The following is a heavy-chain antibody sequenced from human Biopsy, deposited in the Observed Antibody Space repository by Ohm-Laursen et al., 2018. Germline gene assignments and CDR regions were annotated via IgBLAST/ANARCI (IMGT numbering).Heavy chain of an antibody. CDR1: GGSISNNNYY. CDR2: IFYRGST. CDR3: ARDYDTSGYYYVS. V-gene: IGHV4-39*01. J-gene: IGHJ5*02. D-gene: IGHD3-22*01. Sequence: SGTLSLTCTVSGGSISNNNYYWGWIRQPPGKGLEWIGSIFYRGSTHYKPSLKSRVNISVDTSKNQFSLKLNSVTAADTAVHYCARDYDTSGYYYVSWGQGTLVTVSS.